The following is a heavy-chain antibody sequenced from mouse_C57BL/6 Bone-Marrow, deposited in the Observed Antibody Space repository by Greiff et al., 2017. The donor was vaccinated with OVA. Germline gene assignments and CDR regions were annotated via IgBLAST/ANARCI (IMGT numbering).Heavy chain of an antibody. J-gene: IGHJ4*01. CDR2: IYPRSGNT. Sequence: VQLQESGAELARPGASVKLSCKASGYTFTSYGISWVKQRTGQGLEWIGEIYPRSGNTYYNEKFKGKATLTADKSSSTAYMELRSLTSEDSAVYFCAREGTSAYYSNYSAMDYWGQGTSVTVSS. D-gene: IGHD2-5*01. CDR3: AREGTSAYYSNYSAMDY. CDR1: GYTFTSYG. V-gene: IGHV1-81*01.